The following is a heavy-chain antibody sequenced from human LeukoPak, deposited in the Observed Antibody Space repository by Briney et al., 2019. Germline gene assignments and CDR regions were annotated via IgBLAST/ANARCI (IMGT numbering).Heavy chain of an antibody. CDR3: TREPLQQQLVGEDSDAFDI. CDR2: INTNSGGT. Sequence: GASVTVSCKASGYTFTGYYIHWVRQAPGQGLEWMGWINTNSGGTNYAQKFQGRVTMTRDSSISTAYMELSRLRSDDTAVYHCTREPLQQQLVGEDSDAFDIWGQGTMVTVSS. D-gene: IGHD6-13*01. J-gene: IGHJ3*02. V-gene: IGHV1-2*02. CDR1: GYTFTGYY.